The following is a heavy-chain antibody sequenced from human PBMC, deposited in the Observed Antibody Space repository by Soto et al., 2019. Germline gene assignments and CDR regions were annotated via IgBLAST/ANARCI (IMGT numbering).Heavy chain of an antibody. J-gene: IGHJ4*02. V-gene: IGHV1-18*01. CDR2: ISAYNGNT. D-gene: IGHD3-22*01. CDR3: ARLARYYDISGYYPDFDY. Sequence: RQAPGQGLEWMGSISAYNGNTNYAQKLQGRVTMTTDTSTSTAYMELRSLKSDDTAVYYCARLARYYDISGYYPDFDYWGQGPLVTVSS.